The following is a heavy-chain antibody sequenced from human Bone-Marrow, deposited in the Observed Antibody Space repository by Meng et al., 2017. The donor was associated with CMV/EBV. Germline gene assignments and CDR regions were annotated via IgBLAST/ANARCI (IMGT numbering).Heavy chain of an antibody. D-gene: IGHD6-13*01. Sequence: GESLKISCVASGFTFSSYAMHWVRQAPGKGLEWVAFTSYDGDNKYYADSVKGRFTISRDNSKNTLYLQMNSLRAEDTAVYYCAKDKGEGSSWYVIDYWGQGTLVTVSS. CDR2: TSYDGDNK. CDR1: GFTFSSYA. CDR3: AKDKGEGSSWYVIDY. V-gene: IGHV3-30-3*01. J-gene: IGHJ4*02.